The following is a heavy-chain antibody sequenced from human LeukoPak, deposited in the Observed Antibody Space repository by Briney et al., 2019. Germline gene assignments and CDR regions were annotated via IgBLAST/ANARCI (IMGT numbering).Heavy chain of an antibody. CDR1: GFTFSDYY. CDR2: ISSSGSTI. Sequence: PGGSLRLSCAASGFTFSDYYMSWIRQAPGKGLEWVSYISSSGSTIYYADSVKGRFTISRDNAKNSLYLQMNSLRAEDTAVYYCAREWSNIVVVPAANHGMDVWGQGTTVTVSS. J-gene: IGHJ6*02. CDR3: AREWSNIVVVPAANHGMDV. V-gene: IGHV3-11*01. D-gene: IGHD2-2*01.